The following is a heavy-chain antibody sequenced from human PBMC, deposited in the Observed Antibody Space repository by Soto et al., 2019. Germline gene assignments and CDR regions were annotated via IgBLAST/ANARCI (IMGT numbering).Heavy chain of an antibody. D-gene: IGHD3-3*01. CDR2: IHHSGGT. V-gene: IGHV4-31*02. J-gene: IGHJ6*02. Sequence: SETLSLTCIVSGGSMNSGGYYWSWIRQLPGKGLEWIGYIHHSGGTYDNPSLKSRLSISIDTSKNHFYLKLKSVTVADTAVYFCARCFRSSPNGLDVWGQGTTVTVSS. CDR1: GGSMNSGGYY. CDR3: ARCFRSSPNGLDV.